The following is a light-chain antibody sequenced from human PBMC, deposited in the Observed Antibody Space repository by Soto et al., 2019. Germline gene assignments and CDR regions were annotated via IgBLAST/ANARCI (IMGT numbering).Light chain of an antibody. V-gene: IGKV3-15*01. CDR3: QQYNNWPLT. CDR2: GAS. CDR1: QSVGSN. J-gene: IGKJ4*01. Sequence: DIVMTQSPATLSVSPGERATLSCRASQSVGSNLAWYQQKPGQAPRLLIYGASTRATGLPARFSGSGSGTEFTLTISSLQSEDFAVYSCQQYNNWPLTFGGGTKVDSK.